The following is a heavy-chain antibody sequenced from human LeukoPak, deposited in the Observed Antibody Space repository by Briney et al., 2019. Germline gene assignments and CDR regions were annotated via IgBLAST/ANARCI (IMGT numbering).Heavy chain of an antibody. CDR2: MNPNSGNT. CDR3: ARGRRRITIFGVVIDSEYYFDY. Sequence: ASVKVSCKASGYTFTSYDINWVRQATGQGLEWMGWMNPNSGNTGYAQKFQGRVTITRNTSISTAYMELSSLRSEDTAVYYCARGRRRITIFGVVIDSEYYFDYWGQGTLVTVSS. V-gene: IGHV1-8*03. CDR1: GYTFTSYD. J-gene: IGHJ4*02. D-gene: IGHD3-3*01.